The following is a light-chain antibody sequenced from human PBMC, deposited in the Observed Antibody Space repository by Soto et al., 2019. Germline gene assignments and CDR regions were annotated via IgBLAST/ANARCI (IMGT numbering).Light chain of an antibody. CDR3: QQYGSSPLFT. J-gene: IGKJ3*01. V-gene: IGKV3-20*01. CDR2: DAS. CDR1: QSVRRY. Sequence: EIVLTQSPATLSLSPGERATLSCRASQSVRRYLAWYRQRPGQPPRLLIYDASNRATGIPDRFSGSGSGTDFTLTISRLEPEDFAVYYCQQYGSSPLFTFGPGTKVDIK.